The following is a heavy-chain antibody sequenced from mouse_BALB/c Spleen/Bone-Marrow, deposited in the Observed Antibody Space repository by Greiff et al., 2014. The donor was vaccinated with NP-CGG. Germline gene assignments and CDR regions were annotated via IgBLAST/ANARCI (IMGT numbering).Heavy chain of an antibody. CDR2: ISYSDIT. J-gene: IGHJ1*01. CDR3: ARSAGSSRYWYFDV. CDR1: GYSITSDYA. Sequence: EVHLVESGPGLVKPSQSLSLTCTVTGYSITSDYAWNWIRQFPGNKLEWMGYISYSDITSYNPSLKSRISITRDTSKNQFFLQLNSVTPEDTATYYCARSAGSSRYWYFDVWGAGTTVTVSS. V-gene: IGHV3-2*02. D-gene: IGHD1-1*01.